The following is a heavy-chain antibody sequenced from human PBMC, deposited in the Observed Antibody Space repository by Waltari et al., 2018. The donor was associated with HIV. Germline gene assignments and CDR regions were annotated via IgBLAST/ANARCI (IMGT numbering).Heavy chain of an antibody. CDR1: GFPFSSYW. CDR3: AGRSPARRLNWFDP. CDR2: IKQDGSEK. Sequence: EVQLVESGGGLVQPGGSLRLSCAASGFPFSSYWMSWVRQAPGKGLEWWANIKQDGSEKYYVDSMKGRFTISRDNAKNSLYLQINSLRAKDTAVYYCAGRSPARRLNWFDPWGQGTLVIVSS. V-gene: IGHV3-7*01. J-gene: IGHJ5*02. D-gene: IGHD2-8*01.